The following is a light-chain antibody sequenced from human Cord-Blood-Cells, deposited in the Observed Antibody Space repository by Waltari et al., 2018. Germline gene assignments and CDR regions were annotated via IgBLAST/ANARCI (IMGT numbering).Light chain of an antibody. V-gene: IGLV2-23*01. J-gene: IGLJ3*02. CDR2: EGS. Sequence: QSALTQPASVSGSPGPSITIPCPGPSRSVGRYKLVSWYQQHPGKAPKLMSYEGSKRPSGVSHRFSGSKSGNAASLTISGLQAEDEADYYCCSYAGSSPWVFGGGTKLTVL. CDR1: SRSVGRYKL. CDR3: CSYAGSSPWV.